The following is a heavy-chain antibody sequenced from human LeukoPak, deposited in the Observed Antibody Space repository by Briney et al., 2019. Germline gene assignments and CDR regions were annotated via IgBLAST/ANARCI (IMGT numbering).Heavy chain of an antibody. V-gene: IGHV3-30*18. CDR3: AKEAGGRPNWFDP. CDR1: GLTFSSYG. J-gene: IGHJ5*02. Sequence: PGRSLRLSCAASGLTFSSYGMRWVRQAPGEGLEWVAVISYDGSNKYYADSVKGRFTISRDNSKNTLYLQMNSLRAEDTAVYYCAKEAGGRPNWFDPWGQGTLVTVSS. CDR2: ISYDGSNK. D-gene: IGHD3-16*01.